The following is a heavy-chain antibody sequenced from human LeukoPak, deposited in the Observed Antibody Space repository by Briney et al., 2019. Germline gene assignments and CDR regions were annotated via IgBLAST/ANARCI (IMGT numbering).Heavy chain of an antibody. J-gene: IGHJ6*02. V-gene: IGHV3-7*01. CDR3: ATNGGFYGMDV. CDR2: IKQDGSEK. Sequence: GGSLRLSCAASGFTLSSYWMSWVRQAPGKGLEWVANIKQDGSEKYYVDSVKGRFTISRDNAKNSLYLQMNSLRAEDTAVYYCATNGGFYGMDVWGQGTTVTVSS. CDR1: GFTLSSYW. D-gene: IGHD3-16*01.